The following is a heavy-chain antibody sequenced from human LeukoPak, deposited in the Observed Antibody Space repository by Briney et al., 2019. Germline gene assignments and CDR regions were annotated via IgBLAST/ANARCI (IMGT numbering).Heavy chain of an antibody. V-gene: IGHV3-23*01. Sequence: PGGSLRLSCAASGFTFSDYTMNWVRQAPGKGLEWVSAISGSGGSTYYADSVKGRFTISRDNSKNTLYLQMNSLRAEDTAVYYCAKEDQQLVRGFDYWGQGTLVTVSS. D-gene: IGHD6-13*01. CDR1: GFTFSDYT. J-gene: IGHJ4*02. CDR2: ISGSGGST. CDR3: AKEDQQLVRGFDY.